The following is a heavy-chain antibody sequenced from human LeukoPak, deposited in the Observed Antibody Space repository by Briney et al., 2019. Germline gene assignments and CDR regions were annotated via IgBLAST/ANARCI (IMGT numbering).Heavy chain of an antibody. CDR3: VNSPYFYGSGAYIDY. CDR2: ISSNGGST. Sequence: PGGSLRLSCSASGFTFSSYAMHWVRQAPGKGLEYVSAISSNGGSTYYADSVKGRFTISRDNSKNTLCLQMSSLRAEDTAVYYCVNSPYFYGSGAYIDYWGQGTLVTVSS. CDR1: GFTFSSYA. J-gene: IGHJ4*02. D-gene: IGHD3-10*01. V-gene: IGHV3-64D*06.